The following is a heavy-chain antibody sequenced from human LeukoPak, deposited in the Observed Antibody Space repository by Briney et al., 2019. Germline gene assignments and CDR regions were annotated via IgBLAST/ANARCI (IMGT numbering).Heavy chain of an antibody. Sequence: GGSLRLSCAASGFTFSSYSLNWVRQAPGKGLEWVSSINTVSSYIYYADSVRGRFTISRDNAENSLWLQMNSLRAEDSAVYYCARLRRNSDRSGFYYYYDNWGQGTLVTVS. CDR3: ARLRRNSDRSGFYYYYDN. J-gene: IGHJ4*02. D-gene: IGHD3-22*01. CDR1: GFTFSSYS. V-gene: IGHV3-21*01. CDR2: INTVSSYI.